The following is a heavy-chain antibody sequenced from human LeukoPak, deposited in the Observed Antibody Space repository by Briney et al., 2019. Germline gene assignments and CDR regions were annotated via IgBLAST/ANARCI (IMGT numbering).Heavy chain of an antibody. CDR1: GYTFSSYG. J-gene: IGHJ4*02. V-gene: IGHV3-30*18. CDR3: AKDEGLYSGSYYWIF. CDR2: ISYDGSNK. D-gene: IGHD1-26*01. Sequence: GGSLRLSCAASGYTFSSYGMHWVRQAPGKGLEWVAVISYDGSNKYYADSVKGRFTISRDNSKNTLYLQMNSLRAEDTAVYYCAKDEGLYSGSYYWIFWGQGTLVTVSS.